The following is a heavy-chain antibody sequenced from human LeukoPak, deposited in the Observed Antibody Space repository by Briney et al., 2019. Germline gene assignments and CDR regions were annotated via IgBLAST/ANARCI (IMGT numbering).Heavy chain of an antibody. CDR2: ISAYNGNT. Sequence: ASVKVSCKASGYIFTNYGITWVRQAPGQGLEWMGWISAYNGNTNYAQNLQGRVTMTTDTSTSTAYMELRSLRSDDTAVYYCARGLSYDDFWSGYSSLFGWFDPWGQGTLVTVSS. D-gene: IGHD3-3*01. J-gene: IGHJ5*02. CDR1: GYIFTNYG. CDR3: ARGLSYDDFWSGYSSLFGWFDP. V-gene: IGHV1-18*01.